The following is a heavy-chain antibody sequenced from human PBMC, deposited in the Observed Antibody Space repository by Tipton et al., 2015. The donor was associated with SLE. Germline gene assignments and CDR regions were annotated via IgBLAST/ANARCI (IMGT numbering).Heavy chain of an antibody. CDR2: IYTSGST. CDR1: GGSISSGSYY. D-gene: IGHD2-2*02. CDR3: AGDVVVPAAIPSAFDI. J-gene: IGHJ3*02. V-gene: IGHV4-61*02. Sequence: LRLSCTVSGGSISSGSYYWSWIRQPAGKGLEWIGRIYTSGSTNYNPSLKSRVTISVDTSKNQFSLKLSSVTAADTAVYYCAGDVVVPAAIPSAFDIWGQGTMVTVSS.